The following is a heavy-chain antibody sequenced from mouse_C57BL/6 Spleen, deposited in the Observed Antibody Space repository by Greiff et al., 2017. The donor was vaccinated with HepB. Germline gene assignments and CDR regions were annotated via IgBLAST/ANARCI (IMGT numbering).Heavy chain of an antibody. CDR2: INPNNGGT. D-gene: IGHD2-2*01. V-gene: IGHV1-18*01. CDR1: GYTFTDYN. J-gene: IGHJ4*01. Sequence: EVQLQQSGPELVKPGASVKIPCKASGYTFTDYNMDWVKQSHGKSLEWIGDINPNNGGTIYNQKFKGKATLTVDKSSSTAYMELRSLTSEDTAVYYCARQRYGYDDGFYAMDYWGQGTSVTVSS. CDR3: ARQRYGYDDGFYAMDY.